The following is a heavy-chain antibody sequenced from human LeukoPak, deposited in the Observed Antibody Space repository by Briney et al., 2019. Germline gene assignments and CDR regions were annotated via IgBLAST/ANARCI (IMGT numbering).Heavy chain of an antibody. V-gene: IGHV3-7*03. CDR3: ARDGAARGSGSFGD. CDR2: IKKDGSEK. CDR1: GFTFSSYW. J-gene: IGHJ4*02. Sequence: GGSLRLSCAASGFTFSSYWMSWVRQAPGKGLEWVANIKKDGSEKFYVESVKGRFTISRDNAKNSLFSQMNSLRAEDTAIYFCARDGAARGSGSFGDWGQGTLVTVSS. D-gene: IGHD3-10*01.